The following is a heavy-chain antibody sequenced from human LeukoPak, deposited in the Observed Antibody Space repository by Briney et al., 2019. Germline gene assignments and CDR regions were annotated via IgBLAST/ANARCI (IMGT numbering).Heavy chain of an antibody. Sequence: GGSLRLSCATSGFTFTTHAMAWVRQTPGKGLEWVSSISESGTSTYYAASAKGRFTISRDNSIHTVSLQMNSLRAADTAVYYCTILHGYCSSSTCYGYFDFWGQGALVTVSS. CDR2: ISESGTST. D-gene: IGHD2-2*01. V-gene: IGHV3-23*01. CDR3: TILHGYCSSSTCYGYFDF. CDR1: GFTFTTHA. J-gene: IGHJ4*02.